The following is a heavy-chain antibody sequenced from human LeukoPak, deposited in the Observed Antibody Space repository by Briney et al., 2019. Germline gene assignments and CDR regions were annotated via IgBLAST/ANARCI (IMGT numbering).Heavy chain of an antibody. CDR3: ARDIWAGVDIVVVPAAVY. D-gene: IGHD2-2*03. V-gene: IGHV1-18*01. J-gene: IGHJ4*02. CDR2: ISAYNGNT. CDR1: SYTFTSYG. Sequence: ASVKVSCKASSYTFTSYGISWVRQAPGQGLEWMGWISAYNGNTNYAQKLQGRVTMTTDTSTSTAYMELRSLRSDDTAVYYCARDIWAGVDIVVVPAAVYWGQGTLVTVSS.